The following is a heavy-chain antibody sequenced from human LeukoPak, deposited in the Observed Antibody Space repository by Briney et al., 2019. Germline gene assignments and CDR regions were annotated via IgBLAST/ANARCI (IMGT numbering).Heavy chain of an antibody. CDR1: GFTVGSNY. CDR3: AGASGGYFSFDY. D-gene: IGHD1-26*01. V-gene: IGHV3-66*01. CDR2: IYSGGST. J-gene: IGHJ4*02. Sequence: PGGSLRLSCAASGFTVGSNYMNWVRQAPGKGLEWVSVIYSGGSTNYADSVKGRFAISRDNSKNTLYLQMNSLRAEDSAVYYCAGASGGYFSFDYWGQGTLATVSS.